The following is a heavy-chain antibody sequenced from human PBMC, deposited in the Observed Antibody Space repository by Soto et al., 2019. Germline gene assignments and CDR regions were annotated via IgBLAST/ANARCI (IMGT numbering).Heavy chain of an antibody. J-gene: IGHJ5*02. D-gene: IGHD6-13*01. CDR2: INHSGST. CDR3: VGGGKLWGGSWYGNWFEP. CDR1: GGSFSGYY. Sequence: SETLSLTCAVYGGSFSGYYWSWIRQPAGKGLEWIGEINHSGSTNYNPSLKSRVTISVDTSKNQFSLKLSSVTAGDTAVYYCVGGGKLWGGSWYGNWFEPWGHGSLVT. V-gene: IGHV4-34*01.